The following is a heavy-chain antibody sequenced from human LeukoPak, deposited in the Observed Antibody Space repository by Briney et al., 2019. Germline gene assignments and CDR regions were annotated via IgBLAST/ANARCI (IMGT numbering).Heavy chain of an antibody. V-gene: IGHV3-23*01. D-gene: IGHD5-18*01. Sequence: GGSLRLSCAASGFTFSSYGMSWVRQAPGKGLEWVSDISGSGGSTYYADSVKGRFAISRDNSKNTMYLQMNSLRAEDTAVYYCAKRIQSAMAMGYWGQGTLVTVSS. CDR1: GFTFSSYG. CDR2: ISGSGGST. J-gene: IGHJ4*02. CDR3: AKRIQSAMAMGY.